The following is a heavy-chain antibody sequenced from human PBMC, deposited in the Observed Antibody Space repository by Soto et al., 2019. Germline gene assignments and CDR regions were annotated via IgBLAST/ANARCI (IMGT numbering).Heavy chain of an antibody. V-gene: IGHV4-4*02. CDR1: GVSMSSTSW. Sequence: PSETLSITCAVSGVSMSSTSWWVWVRQPPGKGLEWIGEIYHSGTTNYNPSLKGRVTISLDKSKNHFSLRLTSATAADTAVYYCARAAQLVKNWFDPWGQGTLVTVSS. J-gene: IGHJ5*02. D-gene: IGHD6-13*01. CDR2: IYHSGTT. CDR3: ARAAQLVKNWFDP.